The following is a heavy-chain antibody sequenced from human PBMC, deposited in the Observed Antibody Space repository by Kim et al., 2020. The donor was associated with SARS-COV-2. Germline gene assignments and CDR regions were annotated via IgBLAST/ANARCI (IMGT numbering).Heavy chain of an antibody. D-gene: IGHD2-21*01. J-gene: IGHJ4*02. CDR1: GFTFSSYS. CDR2: ISSSSSYI. V-gene: IGHV3-21*01. Sequence: GGSLRLSCAASGFTFSSYSMNWVRQAPGKGLEWVSSISSSSSYIYYADSVKGRFTISRDNAKNSLYLQMNSLRAEDTAVYYCARGNCGGDCYDFDYWGQGTLVTVSS. CDR3: ARGNCGGDCYDFDY.